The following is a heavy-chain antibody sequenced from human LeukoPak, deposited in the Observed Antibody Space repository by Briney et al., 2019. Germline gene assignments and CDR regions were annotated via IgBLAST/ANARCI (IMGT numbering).Heavy chain of an antibody. V-gene: IGHV4-59*08. D-gene: IGHD2-2*02. CDR3: ARHGRIGYCSSTSCYTFDH. J-gene: IGHJ4*02. Sequence: SETLSLTCTVSGGSISNYYWSWIRQPPGRGLEWIGYIYYSGSTGYNPSLKSRVTISVDTSKNQFSLKLSSVTAADTAVYYCARHGRIGYCSSTSCYTFDHWGQGTLVTVSS. CDR2: IYYSGST. CDR1: GGSISNYY.